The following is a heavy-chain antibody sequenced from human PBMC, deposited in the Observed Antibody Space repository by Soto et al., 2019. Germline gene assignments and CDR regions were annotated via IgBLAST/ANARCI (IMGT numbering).Heavy chain of an antibody. CDR1: GGSISSSSYF. CDR2: IYYSGST. CDR3: ARHPSDFWFDP. V-gene: IGHV4-39*01. D-gene: IGHD2-21*02. J-gene: IGHJ5*02. Sequence: QLQLQESGPGLVKPSETLSLTCSVSGGSISSSSYFWGWIRQPPGKGLEWIGSIYYSGSTYYNPSLKRRVTVPVDTSKNRCSLKLSSVTAADTAVYYCARHPSDFWFDPWGQGTLVTVSS.